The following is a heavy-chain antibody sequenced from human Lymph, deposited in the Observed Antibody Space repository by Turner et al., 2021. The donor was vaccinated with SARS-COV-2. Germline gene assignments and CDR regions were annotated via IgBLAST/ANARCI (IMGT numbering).Heavy chain of an antibody. CDR1: GFTFSSYS. CDR2: ISSSSSYI. CDR3: ARGDYGDYGTVYLDY. V-gene: IGHV3-21*01. D-gene: IGHD4-17*01. Sequence: EVQLVESGGGLVKPGGSLRLSCAASGFTFSSYSMNWLRQAPGKGLEWVSSISSSSSYIYYADSVKGRFTISRDNAKNSLYLQMNSLRAEDTAVYYCARGDYGDYGTVYLDYWGQGTLVTVSS. J-gene: IGHJ4*02.